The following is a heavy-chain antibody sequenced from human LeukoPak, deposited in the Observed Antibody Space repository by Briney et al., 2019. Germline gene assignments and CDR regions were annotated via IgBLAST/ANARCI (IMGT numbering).Heavy chain of an antibody. D-gene: IGHD3-22*01. CDR2: IYYSGST. CDR3: AREGIVAPYPDY. Sequence: TSETLSLTCTVSGGSISSGDYYWSWIRQPPGKGLEWIGYIYYSGSTYYNPSLKSRVNISVDTSKNQFSLKLSSVTAADTAVYYCAREGIVAPYPDYWGQGTLVTVSS. CDR1: GGSISSGDYY. V-gene: IGHV4-30-4*08. J-gene: IGHJ4*02.